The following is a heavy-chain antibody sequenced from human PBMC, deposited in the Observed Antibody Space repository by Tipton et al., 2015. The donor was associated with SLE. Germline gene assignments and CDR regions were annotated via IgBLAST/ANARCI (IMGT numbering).Heavy chain of an antibody. CDR1: GFSFDSFG. CDR2: IRFDGSDK. CDR3: AKALNGYTINRFVFDH. J-gene: IGHJ4*02. V-gene: IGHV3-30*02. D-gene: IGHD6-13*01. Sequence: SLRLSCVASGFSFDSFGMHWVRQVPGKGLEWVAFIRFDGSDKYFADSVKGRLTISRDNSKSTLYVQLSDLRVEDTAVYYCAKALNGYTINRFVFDHWGQGTPVTVSS.